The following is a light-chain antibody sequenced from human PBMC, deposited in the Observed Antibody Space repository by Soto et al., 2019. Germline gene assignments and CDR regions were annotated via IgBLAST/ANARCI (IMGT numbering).Light chain of an antibody. J-gene: IGLJ1*01. CDR3: SSYTRSSTRV. Sequence: QSALTQPASVSGSPGQSITISSTGTSSDVGGYNYVSWYQQHPGKAPKLMIYEVSNRPSGVSNRFSGSKSGNTASLTISGLQAEDEADYYFSSYTRSSTRVFGTGTKVTVL. CDR1: SSDVGGYNY. V-gene: IGLV2-14*01. CDR2: EVS.